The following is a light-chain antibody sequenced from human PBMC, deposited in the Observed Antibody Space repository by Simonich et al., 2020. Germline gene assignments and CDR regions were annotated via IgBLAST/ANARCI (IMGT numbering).Light chain of an antibody. CDR2: CAS. Sequence: DIVMTQSPDSLAVSLGERATINCKSSQSVLYSSNNKNYLAWYQQKQGQPPKLLIYCASTRESGVPDRFSGSGSGTDFTLTISSLQAEDVAVYYCQQYYSTPLTFGQGTKVEIK. V-gene: IGKV4-1*01. CDR1: QSVLYSSNNKNY. J-gene: IGKJ1*01. CDR3: QQYYSTPLT.